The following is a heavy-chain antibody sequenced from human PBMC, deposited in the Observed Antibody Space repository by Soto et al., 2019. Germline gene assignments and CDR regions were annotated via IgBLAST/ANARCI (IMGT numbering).Heavy chain of an antibody. D-gene: IGHD4-17*01. CDR3: MREPIGDYIGAFDS. CDR2: ITVGGDVT. J-gene: IGHJ3*01. V-gene: IGHV3-23*01. CDR1: GFTFSAYA. Sequence: PGGSLRVSCVASGFTFSAYAMTWVSQAPGRGLEWVSYITVGGDVTTYADSVRGRFTISRDNSKNTLYLQMNSLRAEDTAVYYCMREPIGDYIGAFDSWGQGTLVIVSS.